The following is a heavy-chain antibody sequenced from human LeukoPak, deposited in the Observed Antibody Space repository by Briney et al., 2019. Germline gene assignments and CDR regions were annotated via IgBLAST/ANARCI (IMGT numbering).Heavy chain of an antibody. J-gene: IGHJ4*02. CDR2: THHSWTT. V-gene: IGHV4-38-2*02. CDR1: GYSIRSAHN. Sequence: PSETLSLTCTLSGYSIRSAHNWVWLPQPPGKGLEWIGRTHHSWTTYHSPSLKSRDTISGDTSKNQFSLQLSSVTAADRALDSCARDEAPEYWGEGTLVTVSS. CDR3: ARDEAPEY.